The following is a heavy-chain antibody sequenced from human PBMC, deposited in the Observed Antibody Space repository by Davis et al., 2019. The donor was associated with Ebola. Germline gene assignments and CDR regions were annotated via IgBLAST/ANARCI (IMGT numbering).Heavy chain of an antibody. CDR2: IKQDGSEK. Sequence: GSLRLSCAASGFTFSSYWMSWVRQAPGKGLEWVANIKQDGSEKYCVDSVKGRFTISRDNAKNSLYLQMNSLRAEDTAVYYCARDPTPNYYDRSGAFDIWGQGTMVTVSS. CDR1: GFTFSSYW. D-gene: IGHD3-22*01. CDR3: ARDPTPNYYDRSGAFDI. V-gene: IGHV3-7*01. J-gene: IGHJ3*02.